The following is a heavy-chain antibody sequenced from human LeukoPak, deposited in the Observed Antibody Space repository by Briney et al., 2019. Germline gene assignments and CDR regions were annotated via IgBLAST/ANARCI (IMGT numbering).Heavy chain of an antibody. CDR3: ARGYCSAGDCYEFDY. CDR2: INPNNGGT. D-gene: IGHD2-21*02. CDR1: GYTLTGYY. Sequence: ASVKVSCKASGYTLTGYYVHWVRQAPGQGREWMGWINPNNGGTLYAQNFRGRVTMTRDTAISTAYMEVSGLTSDDTAVYYCARGYCSAGDCYEFDYWGQGTLVTVSS. J-gene: IGHJ4*02. V-gene: IGHV1-2*02.